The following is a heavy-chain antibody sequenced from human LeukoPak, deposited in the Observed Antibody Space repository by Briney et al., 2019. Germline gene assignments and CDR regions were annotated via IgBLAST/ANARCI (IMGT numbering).Heavy chain of an antibody. CDR1: GFTFSSYS. CDR2: ISSSSSTM. CDR3: ARTSGYYHSHFDY. J-gene: IGHJ4*02. D-gene: IGHD3-22*01. Sequence: GGSLRLSCAASGFTFSSYSMNWVRQAPGEGLEWVSYISSSSSTMHYADSVKGRFTISRDNAKNSLDLQMNSLRAEDTAVYYCARTSGYYHSHFDYWGPGTLVNVSS. V-gene: IGHV3-48*04.